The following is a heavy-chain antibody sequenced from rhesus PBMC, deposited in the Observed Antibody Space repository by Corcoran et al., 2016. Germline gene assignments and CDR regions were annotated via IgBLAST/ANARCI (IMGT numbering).Heavy chain of an antibody. Sequence: QVQLQASGPGLVKPSENLSLTCAVSGYSISSGYSWGWIRQPPGKGLEYIGYIIGSSGSNYYNPALKSRVTISKNTSKNQFSLKVSSVTAADTAVYYCARPGGGNHLDFWGQGVLVTVSS. J-gene: IGHJ4*01. CDR1: GYSISSGYS. CDR2: IIGSSGSN. V-gene: IGHV4-99*01. CDR3: ARPGGGNHLDF. D-gene: IGHD3-34*01.